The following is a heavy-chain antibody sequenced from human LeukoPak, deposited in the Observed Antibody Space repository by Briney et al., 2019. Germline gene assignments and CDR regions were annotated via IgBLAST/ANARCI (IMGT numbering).Heavy chain of an antibody. Sequence: SETLSLTCAVYGGSFSGYYWSWIRQPPGKGLEWIGEINHSGSTNYNPSLKSRVTISVDTSKNQFSLKLSSVTAADTAVYYCARVDLGATDWFDPWGQGTLVTVSS. D-gene: IGHD1-26*01. CDR3: ARVDLGATDWFDP. V-gene: IGHV4-34*01. J-gene: IGHJ5*02. CDR2: INHSGST. CDR1: GGSFSGYY.